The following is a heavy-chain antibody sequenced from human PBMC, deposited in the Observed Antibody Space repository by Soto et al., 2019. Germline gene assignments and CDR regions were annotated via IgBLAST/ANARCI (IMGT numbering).Heavy chain of an antibody. CDR3: VTTLGGSTTMVRGVIQSWFDP. CDR2: ISSNGGST. CDR1: GFTFSSYA. V-gene: IGHV3-64D*08. Sequence: PGGSLRLSCSASGFTFSSYAMHWVRQAPGKGLEYVSAISSNGGSTYYADSVKGRFTISRDNSKNTLYLQMSSLRAEDTAVYYCVTTLGGSTTMVRGVIQSWFDPWGQGTLVTVSS. J-gene: IGHJ5*02. D-gene: IGHD3-10*01.